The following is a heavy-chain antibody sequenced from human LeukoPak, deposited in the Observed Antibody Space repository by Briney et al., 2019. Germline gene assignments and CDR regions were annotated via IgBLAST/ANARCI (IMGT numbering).Heavy chain of an antibody. Sequence: NPSETLSLTCTVSGGSISGFYWSWIRQPPGKGLEWIGYIHYSGSTNYNPSLKSRVIISLDTSKNQFSLRLSSVTAADTAVYYCARHARKRLTSNWDFWGQGTLVTVSS. V-gene: IGHV4-59*08. CDR1: GGSISGFY. J-gene: IGHJ4*02. D-gene: IGHD2-21*02. CDR2: IHYSGST. CDR3: ARHARKRLTSNWDF.